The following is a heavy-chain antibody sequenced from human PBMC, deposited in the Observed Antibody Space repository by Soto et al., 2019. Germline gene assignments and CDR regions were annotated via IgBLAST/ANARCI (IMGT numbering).Heavy chain of an antibody. J-gene: IGHJ3*02. CDR3: ARVRCSGGSCYLYGAFDI. Sequence: PGESLKISWKGSGYSFTSYWIGWVRQMPGKGLEWMGIIYPGDSDTRYSPSFQGQVTISADKSISTAYLQWSSLKASDTAMYYCARVRCSGGSCYLYGAFDIWGQGTMVTVSS. D-gene: IGHD2-15*01. V-gene: IGHV5-51*01. CDR2: IYPGDSDT. CDR1: GYSFTSYW.